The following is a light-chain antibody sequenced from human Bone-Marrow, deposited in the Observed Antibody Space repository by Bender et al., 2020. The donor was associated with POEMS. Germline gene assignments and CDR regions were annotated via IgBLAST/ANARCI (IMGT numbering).Light chain of an antibody. V-gene: IGLV3-19*01. CDR2: GRD. Sequence: SSELTQDPAVSVALGQTVKITCQGDSLRNYYASWYQQKPGQAPVFVIYGRDHRPSGIPERFSGSSSGNTASLTITGAQAEDEADYYCHSRDNSGDHFFGGGTKLTVL. CDR3: HSRDNSGDHF. CDR1: SLRNYY. J-gene: IGLJ2*01.